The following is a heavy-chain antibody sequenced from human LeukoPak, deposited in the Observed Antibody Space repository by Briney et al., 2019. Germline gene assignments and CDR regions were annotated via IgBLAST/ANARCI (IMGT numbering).Heavy chain of an antibody. CDR2: IKQDGSEK. J-gene: IGHJ6*03. V-gene: IGHV3-7*01. CDR1: GFTFSSYA. Sequence: PGGSLRLSCAASGFTFSSYAMSWVRQAPGKGLEWVANIKQDGSEKYYVDSVKGRFTISRDNAKNSLYLQMNSLRAEDTAVYYCARVVPAARYYYYYYMDVWGKGTTVTVSS. D-gene: IGHD2-2*01. CDR3: ARVVPAARYYYYYYMDV.